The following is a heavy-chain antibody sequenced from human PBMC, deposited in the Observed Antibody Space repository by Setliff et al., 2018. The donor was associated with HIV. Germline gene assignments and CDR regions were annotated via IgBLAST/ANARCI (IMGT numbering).Heavy chain of an antibody. CDR1: GGSISSSNW. CDR3: ASPRSLLVWYDAFDI. J-gene: IGHJ3*02. D-gene: IGHD3-16*01. V-gene: IGHV4-4*02. Sequence: PSETLSLTCAVSGGSISSSNWWSWVRQPPGKGLEWIGEIYHSGGTYYNSSLRSRVTISVDTSKNQFSLKVTFVTAADTAVYYCASPRSLLVWYDAFDIWGQGTMVTVSS. CDR2: IYHSGGT.